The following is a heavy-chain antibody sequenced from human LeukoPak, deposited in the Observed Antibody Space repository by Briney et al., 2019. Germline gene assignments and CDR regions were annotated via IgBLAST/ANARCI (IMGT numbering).Heavy chain of an antibody. CDR3: ASRSGSYFGYYYYGMDV. V-gene: IGHV1-69*04. CDR1: GGTFSSYA. CDR2: IIPILGIA. D-gene: IGHD1-26*01. Sequence: SVKVSCKASGGTFSSYAISWVRQAPGQGPEWMGRIIPILGIANYAQKFQGRVTITADKSTSTAYMELSSLRSEGTAVYYCASRSGSYFGYYYYGMDVWGQGTTVTVSS. J-gene: IGHJ6*02.